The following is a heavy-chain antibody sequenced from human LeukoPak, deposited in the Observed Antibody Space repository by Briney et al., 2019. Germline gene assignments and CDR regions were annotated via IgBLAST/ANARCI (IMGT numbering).Heavy chain of an antibody. CDR3: ARDQVSTSGHGDY. CDR1: GFSFSTYA. CDR2: ISYDGINK. V-gene: IGHV3-30-3*01. D-gene: IGHD3-10*01. Sequence: GKSLRLSCAASGFSFSTYAMHWVRQARGQGLEWLTLISYDGINKYYADSVKGRFTISRDNSKNTLYLQMNSLRAEDTAVYYCARDQVSTSGHGDYWGQGTLVTVSS. J-gene: IGHJ4*02.